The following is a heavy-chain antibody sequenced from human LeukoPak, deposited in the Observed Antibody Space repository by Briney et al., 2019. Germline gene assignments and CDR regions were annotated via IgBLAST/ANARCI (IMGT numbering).Heavy chain of an antibody. CDR2: IRSKTDGGTT. J-gene: IGHJ5*02. D-gene: IGHD2-21*01. V-gene: IGHV3-15*01. Sequence: GGSLRLSCAASGFTFSNAWMSWVREATGKGLEWVGRIRSKTDGGTTDYAAPVKGRFTISRDDSRNTLYLQMNSLETEDTAVYYCTHSRCGGDCHGYNWFDPWGQGTLVTVSS. CDR3: THSRCGGDCHGYNWFDP. CDR1: GFTFSNAW.